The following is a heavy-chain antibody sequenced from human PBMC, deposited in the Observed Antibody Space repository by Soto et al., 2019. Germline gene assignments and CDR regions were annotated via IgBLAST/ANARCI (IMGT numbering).Heavy chain of an antibody. CDR3: PKGYTRSSG. V-gene: IGHV3-30*18. J-gene: IGHJ4*02. CDR2: ISYDGSDK. CDR1: GFTVSSYG. D-gene: IGHD6-6*01. Sequence: QVQLVESGGGVVQPGRSLRLSCAASGFTVSSYGMHWVRQAPGKGLEWVAVISYDGSDKYYADSVKGLFTISRDNSKNTLYLQMNSLRAEDTAVYYCPKGYTRSSGWGQGTLVTVSS.